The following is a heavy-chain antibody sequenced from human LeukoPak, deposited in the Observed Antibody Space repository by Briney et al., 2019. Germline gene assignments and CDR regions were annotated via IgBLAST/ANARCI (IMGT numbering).Heavy chain of an antibody. Sequence: SVKVSCKASGGTFSSYAISWVRQAPGQGLEWMGRIIPILGIANYAQKFQGRVTITADKSTSTAYMELSSLRSEDTAVYYCARDFGDYGDSSGYWGQGTLVTVSS. CDR2: IIPILGIA. J-gene: IGHJ4*02. V-gene: IGHV1-69*04. CDR3: ARDFGDYGDSSGY. D-gene: IGHD4-17*01. CDR1: GGTFSSYA.